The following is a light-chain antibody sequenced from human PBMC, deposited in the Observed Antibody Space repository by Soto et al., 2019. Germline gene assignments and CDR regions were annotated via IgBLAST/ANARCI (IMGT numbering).Light chain of an antibody. CDR3: LQYYNFSWT. J-gene: IGKJ1*01. Sequence: AIQMTQSPSSLSASVGDRVAISCRASQDIRNTLAWYQQKPGEAPKLLISAASNLQSGVPSRFSGSGSVTDFTLAITGLQPEDFATYYCLQYYNFSWTFGQGTKVEVK. CDR1: QDIRNT. CDR2: AAS. V-gene: IGKV1-6*01.